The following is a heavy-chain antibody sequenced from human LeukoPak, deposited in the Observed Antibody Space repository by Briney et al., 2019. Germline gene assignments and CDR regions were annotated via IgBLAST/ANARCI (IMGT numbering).Heavy chain of an antibody. CDR3: ARPDQTGYFDY. J-gene: IGHJ4*02. V-gene: IGHV3-7*01. CDR2: MKRDGSKK. D-gene: IGHD3-9*01. Sequence: SGGSLRLSCTASGFTFSYYWMSWVRQAPGKGLEWVANMKRDGSKKDYVDSVKGRFTISRDNAKDSLYLQMNSLRAEDTAIYYCARPDQTGYFDYWGQGTLVTVSS. CDR1: GFTFSYYW.